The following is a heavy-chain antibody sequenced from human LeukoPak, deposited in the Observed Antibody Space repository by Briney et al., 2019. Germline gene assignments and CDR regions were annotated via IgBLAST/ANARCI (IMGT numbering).Heavy chain of an antibody. J-gene: IGHJ4*02. Sequence: GGSLRLSCAASGFTFSSYAMHWVRQAPGKGLEWVAVISYDGSNKYYADSVKGRFTISRDNSKNTLYLQMSSLRAEDTAVYYCAREGFDGSGSYWGQGTLVTVSS. V-gene: IGHV3-30-3*01. CDR3: AREGFDGSGSY. D-gene: IGHD3-10*01. CDR2: ISYDGSNK. CDR1: GFTFSSYA.